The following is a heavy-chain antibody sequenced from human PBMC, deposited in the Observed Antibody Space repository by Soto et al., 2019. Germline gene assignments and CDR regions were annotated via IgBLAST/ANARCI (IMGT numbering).Heavy chain of an antibody. Sequence: PVGSMRLSCAASGFTFSSYGMNWVRQAPGKGLEWVAVIWYDGSNRYYADSVKGRLTISRDDSQNTLYLQPNSLRAEDTAVHYCARVDSLGGANLYFYYGMDIWGRGTTVTVSS. J-gene: IGHJ6*02. CDR2: IWYDGSNR. D-gene: IGHD3-3*01. CDR3: ARVDSLGGANLYFYYGMDI. CDR1: GFTFSSYG. V-gene: IGHV3-33*01.